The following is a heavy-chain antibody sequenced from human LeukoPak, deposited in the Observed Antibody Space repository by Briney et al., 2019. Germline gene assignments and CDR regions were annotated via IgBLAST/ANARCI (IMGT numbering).Heavy chain of an antibody. J-gene: IGHJ6*03. D-gene: IGHD2-21*01. CDR2: MNPNSGNT. V-gene: IGHV1-8*01. CDR3: ARAPDCGGDCYSGYYYYYYMDV. Sequence: ASVEVSCKASGYTFTSYDINWVRQATGQGLEWMGWMNPNSGNTGYAQKFQGRVTMTRNTSISTAYMELSSLRSEDTAVYYCARAPDCGGDCYSGYYYYYYMDVWGKGTTVTVSS. CDR1: GYTFTSYD.